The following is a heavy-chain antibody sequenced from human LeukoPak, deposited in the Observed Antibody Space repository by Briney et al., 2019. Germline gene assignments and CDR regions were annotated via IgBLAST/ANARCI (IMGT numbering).Heavy chain of an antibody. CDR1: GGSFSGYY. CDR3: ARDHYGLTNAFDI. Sequence: SETLSLTCALYGGSFSGYYWSWIRQPPGKGLEWIGEINHSGSTNYNPSLKSRVTISVDTSKNQFSLKLSSVTAADTAVYYCARDHYGLTNAFDIWGQGTMVTVSS. CDR2: INHSGST. J-gene: IGHJ3*02. D-gene: IGHD3-16*01. V-gene: IGHV4-34*01.